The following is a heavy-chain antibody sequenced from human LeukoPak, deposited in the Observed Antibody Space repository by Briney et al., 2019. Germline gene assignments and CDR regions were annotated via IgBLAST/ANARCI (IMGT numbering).Heavy chain of an antibody. J-gene: IGHJ4*02. CDR2: IKPKPHGGAT. V-gene: IGHV3-15*05. Sequence: NPGGSLRLSCAASGFTFSSYAMSWVRQAPGKGLEWVGRIKPKPHGGATDYAAAVKGRFTISRDDSKNTLYLQMNSLKIEDTAVYYCPTAGDWGQGTLVTVSS. CDR1: GFTFSSYA. CDR3: PTAGD. D-gene: IGHD3-10*01.